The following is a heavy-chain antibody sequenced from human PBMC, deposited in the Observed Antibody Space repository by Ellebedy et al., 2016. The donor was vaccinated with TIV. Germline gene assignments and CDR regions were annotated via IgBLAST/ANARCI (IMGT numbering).Heavy chain of an antibody. Sequence: GSLRLXXTVSGGSISSYYWSWIRQSPEKGLEWIGYIYDTGSTNYNPSLKSRVTMSIDTSKNQFSLKLSSVTAADTAVYYCARGPYGSGSYRAFDIWGQGTMVTVSS. J-gene: IGHJ3*02. CDR2: IYDTGST. D-gene: IGHD3-10*01. V-gene: IGHV4-59*12. CDR1: GGSISSYY. CDR3: ARGPYGSGSYRAFDI.